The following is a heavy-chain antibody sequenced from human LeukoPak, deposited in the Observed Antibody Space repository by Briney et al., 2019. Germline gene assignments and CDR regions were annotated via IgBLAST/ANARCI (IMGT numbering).Heavy chain of an antibody. D-gene: IGHD5-24*01. CDR3: ARGARAGYNLEPFDY. J-gene: IGHJ4*02. Sequence: PSETLSLTCTVSGGSMSSYYWSWIRQPPGKGLEWIGYIYYSGSTKYNPSLKSRVTISVDTSKNQFSLKLSSVTAADTAVYYCARGARAGYNLEPFDYWGQGTLGTVSS. V-gene: IGHV4-59*08. CDR2: IYYSGST. CDR1: GGSMSSYY.